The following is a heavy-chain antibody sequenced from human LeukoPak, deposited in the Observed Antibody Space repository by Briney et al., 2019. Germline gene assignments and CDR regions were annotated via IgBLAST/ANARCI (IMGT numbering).Heavy chain of an antibody. V-gene: IGHV4-4*09. D-gene: IGHD3-10*01. CDR2: IYTSGST. Sequence: SETLSLTCTVSGGSISSYYWSWIRQPPGKGLEWIGYIYTSGSTNYNPSLKSRVTISVDTSKNQFSLKLSSVTAADTAVYYCARGRYGSGRNWFDPWGQGTLVTVSS. CDR1: GGSISSYY. J-gene: IGHJ5*02. CDR3: ARGRYGSGRNWFDP.